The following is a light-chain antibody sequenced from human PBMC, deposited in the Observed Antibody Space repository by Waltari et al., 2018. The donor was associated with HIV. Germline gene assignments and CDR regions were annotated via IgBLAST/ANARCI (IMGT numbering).Light chain of an antibody. J-gene: IGKJ4*01. V-gene: IGKV4-1*01. CDR2: WAS. CDR3: QQTYTIPPT. Sequence: DIVMTKYPDSLAVSLGERATIKCKSSQNVFDSSNNRIYLSWYQQKAGQPPKLIIYWASSRQSGVPDRFSGSGSGTDFTLTISSLQAEDVAVYFCQQTYTIPPTFGGGTKVEIK. CDR1: QNVFDSSNNRIY.